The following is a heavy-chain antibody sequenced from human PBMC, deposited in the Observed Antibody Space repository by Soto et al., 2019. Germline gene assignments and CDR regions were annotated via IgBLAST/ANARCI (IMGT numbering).Heavy chain of an antibody. V-gene: IGHV4-38-2*01. CDR3: ARGIAAAGTGEHFDY. D-gene: IGHD6-13*01. CDR1: GGSISAGFN. Sequence: SETMCLTCVVSGGSISAGFNWGWIRRPPGKGLEWIGSIYHSGSTYYSPSLKIRVTLSVDTSKNQISLKLSSVTAADTAVYYCARGIAAAGTGEHFDYWGQGTLVTVSS. CDR2: IYHSGST. J-gene: IGHJ4*02.